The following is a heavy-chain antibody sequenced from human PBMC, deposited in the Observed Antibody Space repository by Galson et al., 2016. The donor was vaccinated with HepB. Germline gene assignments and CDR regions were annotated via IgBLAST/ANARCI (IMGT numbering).Heavy chain of an antibody. J-gene: IGHJ4*02. Sequence: SETLSLTCAVYGGSFSGYSWSWIRQPPGKGLEWIGEIHHSGSTKYNPSLKSRVTISVDTSKNQFSLNLSSVTAADTAVYYCARLQLWYFNDYWGQGTLVTVSS. D-gene: IGHD5-18*01. V-gene: IGHV4-34*01. CDR2: IHHSGST. CDR1: GGSFSGYS. CDR3: ARLQLWYFNDY.